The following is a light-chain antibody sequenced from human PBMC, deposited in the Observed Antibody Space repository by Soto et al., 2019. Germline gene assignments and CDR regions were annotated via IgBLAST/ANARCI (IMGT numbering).Light chain of an antibody. CDR2: AAS. Sequence: AIRMTQSPSSLSASTGDRVTITCRASQGISSYLAWSQQKPGKAPKLLIYAASTLQSGVPSRFSGSGSGTDFTLTISCLQSEDFATYYCQQYYSYPPWAFGQGTKLEIK. CDR3: QQYYSYPPWA. V-gene: IGKV1-8*01. CDR1: QGISSY. J-gene: IGKJ1*01.